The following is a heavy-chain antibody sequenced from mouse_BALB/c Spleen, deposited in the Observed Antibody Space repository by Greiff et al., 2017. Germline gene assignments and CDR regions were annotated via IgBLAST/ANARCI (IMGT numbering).Heavy chain of an antibody. CDR3: ARSYGSSDWYFDV. Sequence: EVMLVESGGGLVQPGGSRKLSCAASGFTFSSFGMHWVRQAPEKGLEWVAYISSGSSTIYYADTVKGRFTISRDNPKNTLFLQMTSLRSEDTAMYYCARSYGSSDWYFDVWGAGTTVTVSS. CDR1: GFTFSSFG. J-gene: IGHJ1*01. CDR2: ISSGSSTI. V-gene: IGHV5-17*02. D-gene: IGHD1-1*01.